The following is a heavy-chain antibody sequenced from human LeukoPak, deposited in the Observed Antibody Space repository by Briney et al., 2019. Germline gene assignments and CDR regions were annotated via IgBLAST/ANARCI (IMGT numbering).Heavy chain of an antibody. J-gene: IGHJ5*02. Sequence: SETLSLTCAVSGGSINNDDYSWSWIRQPPGKGLEWIGYIYHTGSTYYNPSLKSRVTISVDTSKNQFSLKLSSVTAADTAVYYCARSDRRNWFDPWGQGTLVTVSS. V-gene: IGHV4-30-2*01. CDR1: GGSINNDDYS. CDR3: ARSDRRNWFDP. CDR2: IYHTGST.